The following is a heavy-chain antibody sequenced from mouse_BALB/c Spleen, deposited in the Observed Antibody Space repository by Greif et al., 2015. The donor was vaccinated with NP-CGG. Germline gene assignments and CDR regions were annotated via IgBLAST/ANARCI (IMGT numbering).Heavy chain of an antibody. D-gene: IGHD2-14*01. V-gene: IGHV6-6*02. J-gene: IGHJ3*01. CDR3: TTGRYGGFAY. Sequence: EVMLVESGGGLVQPGGSMKLSCVASGFTFSSYWMSWVRQSPEKGLEWVAEIRLKSDNYATHYAESVKGKFTISRDDSKSRLYLQMNSLRAEDTGIYYCTTGRYGGFAYWGQGTLVTVSA. CDR1: GFTFSSYW. CDR2: IRLKSDNYAT.